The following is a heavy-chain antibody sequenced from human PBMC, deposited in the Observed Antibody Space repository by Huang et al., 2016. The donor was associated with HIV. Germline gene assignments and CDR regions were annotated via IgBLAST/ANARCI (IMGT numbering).Heavy chain of an antibody. CDR3: ARRLRYYYGSGRTSGYFDY. CDR2: IKQDGSEK. V-gene: IGHV3-7*01. CDR1: GFTFSSYW. Sequence: EVQLVESGGGLVQPGGSLRLSCTASGFTFSSYWMSWVRQGPGKGLEWVANIKQDGSEKDYVDSGKGRFSISRDNAKNSLYLQMNSLRAEDTAVYYCARRLRYYYGSGRTSGYFDYWGQGTLVTVSS. J-gene: IGHJ4*02. D-gene: IGHD3-10*01.